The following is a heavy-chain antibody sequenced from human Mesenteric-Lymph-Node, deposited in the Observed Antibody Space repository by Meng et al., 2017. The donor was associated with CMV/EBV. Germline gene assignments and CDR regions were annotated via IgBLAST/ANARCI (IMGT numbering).Heavy chain of an antibody. CDR1: GYIFTGYY. J-gene: IGHJ6*02. CDR2: IYPNSGGT. CDR3: ARERGEWFIPSYGMDV. V-gene: IGHV1-2*02. Sequence: ASVKVSCKASGYIFTGYYIHWVRQAPGQGLEWMGWIYPNSGGTNYAQKFQGRVTMTRDTSISTAYMELRSLRSDDTAVYYCARERGEWFIPSYGMDVWGQGTTVTVSS. D-gene: IGHD3-3*01.